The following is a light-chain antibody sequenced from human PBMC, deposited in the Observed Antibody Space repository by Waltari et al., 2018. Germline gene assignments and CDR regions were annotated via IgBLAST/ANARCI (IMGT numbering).Light chain of an antibody. Sequence: EIVLTQSPATLSLSPGERATLPCRASQSVSIYLAWYQQKPGQAPRLLIYATSKRATGIPARFSGSGSGTDFTLTITSLEPDDFADYYCQQRSAWPLTFGQGTRLEIK. V-gene: IGKV3-11*01. CDR3: QQRSAWPLT. CDR2: ATS. J-gene: IGKJ5*01. CDR1: QSVSIY.